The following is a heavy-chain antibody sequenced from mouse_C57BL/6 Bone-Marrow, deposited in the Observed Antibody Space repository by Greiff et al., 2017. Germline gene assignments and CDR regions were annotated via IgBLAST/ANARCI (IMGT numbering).Heavy chain of an antibody. CDR2: ISSGGGYI. J-gene: IGHJ3*01. V-gene: IGHV5-9-1*02. Sequence: EVQGVESGAGLVKPGASLKLSCAASGFTFSSYAMSWVRQTPEKRLEWVAYISSGGGYIYYEDTVKGHFTFSRDKAKNTLYVQMSSLKSEDTAMYYCTSDWDSERFAYWGQGTRVTVSA. CDR1: GFTFSSYA. D-gene: IGHD4-1*01. CDR3: TSDWDSERFAY.